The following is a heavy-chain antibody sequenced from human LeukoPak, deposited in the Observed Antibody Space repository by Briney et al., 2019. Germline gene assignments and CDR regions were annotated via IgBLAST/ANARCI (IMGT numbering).Heavy chain of an antibody. CDR2: INSDGSST. V-gene: IGHV3-74*01. Sequence: GSLRLSCAASGFTFSSYWMHWVRQAPGKGLVWVSRINSDGSSTNYADSVKGRFTISRDNAKNTLYLQMNSLRAEDTAVYYCARDSHYYDSSGFPSHFDYWGQGTLVTVSS. D-gene: IGHD3-22*01. CDR1: GFTFSSYW. J-gene: IGHJ4*02. CDR3: ARDSHYYDSSGFPSHFDY.